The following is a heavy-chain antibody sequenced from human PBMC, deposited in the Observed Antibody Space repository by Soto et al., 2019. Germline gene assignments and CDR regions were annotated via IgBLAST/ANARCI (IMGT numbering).Heavy chain of an antibody. CDR3: AKEVHCAGGSLYGSEGVDY. D-gene: IGHD2-15*01. CDR2: ISYEGSNT. CDR1: GFIFSSYG. Sequence: QVQLVESGGGVVQPGRSLRLSCAASGFIFSSYGMHWVRQAPGKGLEWVAVISYEGSNTYYADSVKRRFTITRDNSKNTLYLQMNSLRPEATALYYGAKEVHCAGGSLYGSEGVDYWGQGTLLTVSS. V-gene: IGHV3-30*18. J-gene: IGHJ4*02.